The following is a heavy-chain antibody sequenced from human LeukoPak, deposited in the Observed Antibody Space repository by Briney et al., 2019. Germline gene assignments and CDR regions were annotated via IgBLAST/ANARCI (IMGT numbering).Heavy chain of an antibody. J-gene: IGHJ3*02. Sequence: PSETLSLTCAVYGGSFSGYYWSWIRQPPGKGLEWIGEINRSGSTNYNPSLKSRVTISVDTSKNQFSLKLSSVTAADTAVYYCARAMYYYDTHAFDIWGQGTMVTVSS. CDR1: GGSFSGYY. CDR3: ARAMYYYDTHAFDI. CDR2: INRSGST. V-gene: IGHV4-34*01. D-gene: IGHD3-22*01.